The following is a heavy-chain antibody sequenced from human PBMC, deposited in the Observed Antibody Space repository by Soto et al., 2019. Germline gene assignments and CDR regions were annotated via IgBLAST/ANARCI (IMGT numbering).Heavy chain of an antibody. CDR3: ARGDTAIVRKGMDV. CDR1: GYTFTSDY. D-gene: IGHD5-18*01. CDR2: IDPSDSYT. V-gene: IGHV5-10-1*01. J-gene: IGHJ6*02. Sequence: GESLKISCEGSGYTFTSDYITWARQLPGKGLEWMGRIDPSDSYTTYNPSFQGHVTISADKSIRTAYLQWSSLEASDSAMYYCARGDTAIVRKGMDVWGQGTTVTVSS.